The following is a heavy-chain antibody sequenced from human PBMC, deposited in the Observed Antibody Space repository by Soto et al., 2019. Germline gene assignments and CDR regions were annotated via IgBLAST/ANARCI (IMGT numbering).Heavy chain of an antibody. Sequence: KVSCKASGGTFISYAISWVRPAPGQGLEWKGGIFPIFGTANYAQKFQGRVTITADESTSTAYMELSSLRSEDTAVYYCARGLAYCGGDCHAEYFQHWGQGTLVTVSS. CDR3: ARGLAYCGGDCHAEYFQH. D-gene: IGHD2-21*02. CDR1: GGTFISYA. CDR2: IFPIFGTA. V-gene: IGHV1-69*01. J-gene: IGHJ1*01.